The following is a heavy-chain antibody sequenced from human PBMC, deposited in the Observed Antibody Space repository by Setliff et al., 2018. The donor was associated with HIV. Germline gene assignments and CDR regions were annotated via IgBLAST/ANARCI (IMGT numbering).Heavy chain of an antibody. V-gene: IGHV4-39*07. J-gene: IGHJ4*02. CDR1: GGSISSSSYY. D-gene: IGHD6-13*01. CDR2: IFYSGTT. Sequence: SETLSLTCTVSGGSISSSSYYWGWIRQPPGQRLEWIGSIFYSGTTYYNPSLKSRVTISVHTSKNQFSLKLSSVTAADTAFYFCAREPAALHYFDYWGRGTLVTVSS. CDR3: AREPAALHYFDY.